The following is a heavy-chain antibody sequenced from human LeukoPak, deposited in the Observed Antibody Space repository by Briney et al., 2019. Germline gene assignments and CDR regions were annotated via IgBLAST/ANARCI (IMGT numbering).Heavy chain of an antibody. CDR1: GFTFSSYA. CDR3: ARDLAGPPQEAFDI. CDR2: IKKDGSER. Sequence: GGSLRLSCAASGFTFSSYAMSWVRQAPGKGLEWVANIKKDGSERYYEDSVKGRFTISRDNTRKSLYLQMNTLRAEDTAVYYCARDLAGPPQEAFDIWGQGTMVTVSS. J-gene: IGHJ3*02. V-gene: IGHV3-7*01.